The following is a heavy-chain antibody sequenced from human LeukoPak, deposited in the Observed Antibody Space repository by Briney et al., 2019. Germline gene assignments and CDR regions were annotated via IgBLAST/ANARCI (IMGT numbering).Heavy chain of an antibody. J-gene: IGHJ4*02. CDR1: GYTFTGYY. CDR2: INPNSGGT. V-gene: IGHV1-2*02. D-gene: IGHD4-23*01. CDR3: ARGPASYGGNSEGDY. Sequence: ASVKVSCKASGYTFTGYYIHWVRQAPGQGLEWMGWINPNSGGTNYAQKFQGRVTMTRDTSISTAYMELSRLRSDDTAVYYCARGPASYGGNSEGDYWGQGTLVTVSS.